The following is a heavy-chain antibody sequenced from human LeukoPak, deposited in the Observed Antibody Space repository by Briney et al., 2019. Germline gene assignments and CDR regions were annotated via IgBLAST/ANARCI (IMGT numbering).Heavy chain of an antibody. CDR2: ISSSGGST. D-gene: IGHD3-3*01. V-gene: IGHV3-23*01. CDR3: AKSSLLEWLSRQSWFDP. Sequence: GGSLRLSCAASGFTFYNYAMSWVRQAPGKGPEWVSSISSSGGSTYNADSVKGRFTISRDNSKNTLYLQMNSLRAEDTAVFYCAKSSLLEWLSRQSWFDPWGQGTLVTVSS. J-gene: IGHJ5*02. CDR1: GFTFYNYA.